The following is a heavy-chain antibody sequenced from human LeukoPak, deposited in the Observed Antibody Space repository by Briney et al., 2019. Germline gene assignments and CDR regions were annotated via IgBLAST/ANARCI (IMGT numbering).Heavy chain of an antibody. V-gene: IGHV1-18*01. CDR3: ARGSLRFLEWLPDGFDY. CDR2: ISAYNGNT. D-gene: IGHD3-3*01. J-gene: IGHJ4*02. CDR1: GYTFTSYG. Sequence: ASVKVSCKASGYTFTSYGISWVRQAPGQGLEWMGWISAYNGNTNYAQKLQGRVTMTTDTSTSTAYMELRSLRSDDTAVYYCARGSLRFLEWLPDGFDYWGQGTLVTVSS.